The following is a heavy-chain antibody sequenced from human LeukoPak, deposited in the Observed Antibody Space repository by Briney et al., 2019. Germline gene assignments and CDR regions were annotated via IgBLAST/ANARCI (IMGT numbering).Heavy chain of an antibody. CDR1: GFMFSNYV. CDR2: ISIGGGTT. Sequence: PGGSLRLSCGASGFMFSNYVMNWVRQAPGKGLEWVSTISIGGGTTFYADSVKGRFTISRDNSKNTLHLQMNSLRAEDTAVYYCARAKCSSTSCYKFDPWGQGTLVTVSS. V-gene: IGHV3-23*01. J-gene: IGHJ5*02. CDR3: ARAKCSSTSCYKFDP. D-gene: IGHD2-2*02.